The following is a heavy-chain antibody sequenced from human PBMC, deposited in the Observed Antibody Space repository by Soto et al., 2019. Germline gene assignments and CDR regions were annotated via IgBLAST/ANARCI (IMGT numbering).Heavy chain of an antibody. J-gene: IGHJ4*02. CDR3: AREGDTGPTPGVDS. V-gene: IGHV4-59*01. CDR1: GGSIRNYY. D-gene: IGHD2-21*02. CDR2: IYYSGST. Sequence: SETLSLTCTVSGGSIRNYYWSWIRQPPGKGLEWIGFIYYSGSTNQNPSLKSRVTISADTSKNQFSLKLSSVTAADTAVYYCAREGDTGPTPGVDSWGQETLVPVSS.